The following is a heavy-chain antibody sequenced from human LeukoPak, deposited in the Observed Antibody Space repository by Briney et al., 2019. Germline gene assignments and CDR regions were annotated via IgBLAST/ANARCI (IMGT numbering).Heavy chain of an antibody. CDR3: ARLIAVAGHYYFDY. CDR1: GSSFTSYW. J-gene: IGHJ4*02. CDR2: IYPGDSDT. Sequence: PGGSRKISCQGSGSSFTSYWIGWVRQLPGKGLEWMGIIYPGDSDTRYSPSFQGQVTISADKSISTAYLQWSSLKASDTAMYYCARLIAVAGHYYFDYWGQGTLVTVSS. D-gene: IGHD6-19*01. V-gene: IGHV5-51*01.